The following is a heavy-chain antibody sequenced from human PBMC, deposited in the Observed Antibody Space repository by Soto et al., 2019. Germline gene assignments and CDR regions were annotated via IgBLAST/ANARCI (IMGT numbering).Heavy chain of an antibody. J-gene: IGHJ6*04. V-gene: IGHV3-66*01. CDR3: GRDDVLCDGGRCYGLGLDV. CDR2: IQSGGPT. Sequence: GGSLRLSCAASGFTVSSKYMSWVRQAPGKGLEWVSLIQSGGPTYYADSVKGRFTISRDTSENTLHLQMDSLRAEDTAVYYCGRDDVLCDGGRCYGLGLDVWGKGTTVTVSS. D-gene: IGHD2-15*01. CDR1: GFTVSSKY.